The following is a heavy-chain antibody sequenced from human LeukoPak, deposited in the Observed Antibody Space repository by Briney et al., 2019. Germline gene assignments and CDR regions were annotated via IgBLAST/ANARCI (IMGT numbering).Heavy chain of an antibody. Sequence: SHTLSLTRTLSGGPISSLIYYGSWILQPAGKALEWIVRIYTSGSTNYNPSLKSRVTISVDTSKNHFSLKLSSVTAADTAVYYCAGMVTSPYYSLDVWGKGTTVTVSS. CDR3: AGMVTSPYYSLDV. CDR2: IYTSGST. V-gene: IGHV4-61*02. CDR1: GGPISSLIYY. J-gene: IGHJ6*03. D-gene: IGHD5-18*01.